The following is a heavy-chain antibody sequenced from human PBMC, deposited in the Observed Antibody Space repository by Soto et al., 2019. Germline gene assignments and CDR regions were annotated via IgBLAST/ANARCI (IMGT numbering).Heavy chain of an antibody. V-gene: IGHV4-39*01. CDR3: ARLGITICGLLNRNYIAV. CDR2: IYYSGST. Sequence: SETLSLTCTVSGGSISSSRYYWGWIRQPPGKGLEWIGRIYYSGSTYYNPSLKSRVTISVDTSKNQFSLKLSSVTAADTAVYYCARLGITICGLLNRNYIAVRRTGNTVS. J-gene: IGHJ6*03. CDR1: GGSISSSRYY. D-gene: IGHD3-3*01.